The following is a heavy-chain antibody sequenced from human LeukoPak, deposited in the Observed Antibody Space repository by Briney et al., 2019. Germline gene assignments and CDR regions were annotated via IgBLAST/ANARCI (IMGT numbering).Heavy chain of an antibody. Sequence: GGSLRLSCAASGFTVSSNYMSWVRQAPGKGLGWVSAIHSGGSTYYADSVKGRFTISRDNSKNTLYLQMKSLRAEDTAVYYCARLSGWSFFLDYWGQGTLVTVSS. CDR3: ARLSGWSFFLDY. CDR2: IHSGGST. CDR1: GFTVSSNY. V-gene: IGHV3-53*01. D-gene: IGHD6-19*01. J-gene: IGHJ4*02.